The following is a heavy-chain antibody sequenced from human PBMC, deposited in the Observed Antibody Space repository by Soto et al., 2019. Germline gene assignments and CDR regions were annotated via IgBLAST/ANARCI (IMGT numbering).Heavy chain of an antibody. D-gene: IGHD3-10*01. V-gene: IGHV4-59*01. Sequence: PSETLSLTFTVSGGSISSYYWSWIRQPPGKGLEWIGYIYYSGSTNYNPSLKSRVTISVDTSKNQFSLKLSSVTAADTAVYYCARVITMVRGVPRNNWLDPWGQGTLVTVSS. CDR3: ARVITMVRGVPRNNWLDP. J-gene: IGHJ5*02. CDR1: GGSISSYY. CDR2: IYYSGST.